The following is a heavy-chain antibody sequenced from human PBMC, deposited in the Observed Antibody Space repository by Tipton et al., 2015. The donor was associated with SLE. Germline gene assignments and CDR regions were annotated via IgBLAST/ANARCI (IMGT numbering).Heavy chain of an antibody. J-gene: IGHJ4*02. CDR3: ARGSEVTGSGDY. CDR1: VVSISSYY. V-gene: IGHV4-59*12. Sequence: TLSLTCTVSVVSISSYYWSWIRQPPGKGLEWIGYIYYSGSTNYNPSLKSRVTISVDTSKNQFSLKLSSVTAADTAVYYCARGSEVTGSGDYWGQGTLVTVSS. D-gene: IGHD1-26*01. CDR2: IYYSGST.